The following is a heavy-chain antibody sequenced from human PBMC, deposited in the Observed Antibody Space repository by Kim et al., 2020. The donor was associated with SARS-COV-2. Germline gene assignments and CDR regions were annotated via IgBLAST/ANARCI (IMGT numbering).Heavy chain of an antibody. D-gene: IGHD7-27*01. J-gene: IGHJ6*03. CDR3: ASGRGNWGSYYYYMDV. Sequence: GGSLRLSCEASGFIFSTYWMNWVRQAPGKGLQWVANLNRDGSEKYYVDSVKGRFTISRDNAKNSLYLQMNSLRAEDTAVYYCASGRGNWGSYYYYMDVWGKGTTVTVSS. V-gene: IGHV3-7*01. CDR2: LNRDGSEK. CDR1: GFIFSTYW.